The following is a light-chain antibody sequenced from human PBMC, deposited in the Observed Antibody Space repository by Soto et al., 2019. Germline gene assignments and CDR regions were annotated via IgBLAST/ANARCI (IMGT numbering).Light chain of an antibody. CDR3: QQYGRSLIT. Sequence: EIVLTQSRVTLSLSPGDRATLSCRASQSVSSTYLAWFQQKPGRAPRLLIYGVSNRATGIPDRFSGSGSGTDFTLTISRLEPADFAVYFCQQYGRSLITFGQGTRLEI. CDR1: QSVSSTY. J-gene: IGKJ5*01. CDR2: GVS. V-gene: IGKV3-20*01.